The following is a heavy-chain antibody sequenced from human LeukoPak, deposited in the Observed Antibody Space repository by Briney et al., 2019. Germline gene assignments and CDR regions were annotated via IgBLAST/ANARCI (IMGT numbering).Heavy chain of an antibody. D-gene: IGHD3-16*01. CDR2: MQSTGNS. Sequence: SETLSLTCTVSGDSISTYHWNWIRKPPGKGLEWIGYMQSTGNSKYNPSLRSRVTMFIDTSKSQVALILSSVTAAATAVYYCARDKQHSYGRYFDHWGQGALVTVSS. V-gene: IGHV4-59*01. J-gene: IGHJ4*02. CDR3: ARDKQHSYGRYFDH. CDR1: GDSISTYH.